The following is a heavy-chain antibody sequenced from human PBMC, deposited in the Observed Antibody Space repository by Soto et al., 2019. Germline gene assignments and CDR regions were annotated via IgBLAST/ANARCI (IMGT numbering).Heavy chain of an antibody. CDR2: IYYSGST. CDR1: GGSISSSSYY. J-gene: IGHJ4*02. V-gene: IGHV4-39*01. D-gene: IGHD3-9*01. CDR3: ARQNDYDILTGYYVGSPFDY. Sequence: SETLSLTCTVSGGSISSSSYYWGWIRQPPGKGLEWIGSIYYSGSTYYNPSLKSRVTISVDTSKNQFSLKLSSVTAADTAVYYCARQNDYDILTGYYVGSPFDYWGQGTLVTVSS.